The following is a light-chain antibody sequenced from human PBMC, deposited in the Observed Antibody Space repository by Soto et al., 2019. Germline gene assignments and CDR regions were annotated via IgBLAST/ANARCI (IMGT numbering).Light chain of an antibody. V-gene: IGKV3-15*01. Sequence: EIVMTQSPATLSVSPGERATLSCRASQSVSSNLAWYQQKPGQAPRRLIYGASTRATGIPARFSGSGSGTEFTLTISSLQSEDFAVYYCQQYNNWPGTFGQGNKVEIK. CDR3: QQYNNWPGT. CDR2: GAS. J-gene: IGKJ1*01. CDR1: QSVSSN.